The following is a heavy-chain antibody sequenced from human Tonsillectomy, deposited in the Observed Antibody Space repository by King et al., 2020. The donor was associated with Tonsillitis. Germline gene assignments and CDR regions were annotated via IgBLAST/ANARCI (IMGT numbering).Heavy chain of an antibody. CDR3: ARRRAGLFFGEYPFDY. D-gene: IGHD3-10*01. Sequence: ITLKESGPTLVKPTQTLTLTCTFSGFSLSASGVAVGWVRQPPGKALEWLALIFWDDDKRYSPSLRSRLTITKDTSKNEVVLSMTNMDPVDTATYYCARRRAGLFFGEYPFDYWGQGSLVTVSS. V-gene: IGHV2-5*02. CDR2: IFWDDDK. J-gene: IGHJ4*02. CDR1: GFSLSASGVA.